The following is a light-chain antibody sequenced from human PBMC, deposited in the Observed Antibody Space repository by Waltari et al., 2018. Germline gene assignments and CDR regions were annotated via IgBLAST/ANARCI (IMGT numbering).Light chain of an antibody. J-gene: IGLJ3*02. Sequence: QSVLTQPPSVSEAPRQRVTISCSGSISNIGNNGVNWYQQVPGKAPKLLIYYDDLLPSGVSDRFSGSKSGTSASLAISGLQFEDEAEYSCAAWDDSLNGRVFGGGTKLTVL. V-gene: IGLV1-36*01. CDR1: ISNIGNNG. CDR2: YDD. CDR3: AAWDDSLNGRV.